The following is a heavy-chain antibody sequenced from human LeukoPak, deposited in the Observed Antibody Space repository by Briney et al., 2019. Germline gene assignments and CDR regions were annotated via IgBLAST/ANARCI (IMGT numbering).Heavy chain of an antibody. J-gene: IGHJ6*02. CDR2: IYSGGST. CDR3: ARISSTSNYYYYYGMDV. D-gene: IGHD2-2*01. Sequence: GGSLRLSCAASGFTVSSNYMSWVRQAPGKGLEWVSVIYSGGSTYYADSVKGRFTISRHNSKNTLYLQMNSLRAEDAAVYYCARISSTSNYYYYYGMDVWGQGTTVTVSS. V-gene: IGHV3-53*04. CDR1: GFTVSSNY.